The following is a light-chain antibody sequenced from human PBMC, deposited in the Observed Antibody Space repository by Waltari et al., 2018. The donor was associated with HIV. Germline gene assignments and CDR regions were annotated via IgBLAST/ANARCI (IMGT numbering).Light chain of an antibody. CDR3: ASHAGSKDV. V-gene: IGLV2-8*01. J-gene: IGLJ2*01. CDR1: SSDVGAYNY. CDR2: DVT. Sequence: QSALTQPPSASGSPGQSVTISCTGTSSDVGAYNYVSWFQQHPGKAPKLMIYDVTKRPPGVPDGFSGSKSGNTASLTVSGLQAEDEADYYCASHAGSKDVFGGGTRLTVL.